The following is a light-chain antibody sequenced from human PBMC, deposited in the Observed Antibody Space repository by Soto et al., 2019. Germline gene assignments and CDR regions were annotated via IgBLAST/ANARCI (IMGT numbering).Light chain of an antibody. J-gene: IGKJ2*01. CDR1: QGIRDA. V-gene: IGKV1-17*01. CDR2: GAS. CDR3: LQHNSLPLT. Sequence: DIQMTQSPSSLSASVGDRVTITCRASQGIRDALVWYQQKPGKAPKRLVYGASSLQSGVPSRFSGTGSGTEFTLTIASLQPEDFGTYYCLQHNSLPLTFGQGTKLEIK.